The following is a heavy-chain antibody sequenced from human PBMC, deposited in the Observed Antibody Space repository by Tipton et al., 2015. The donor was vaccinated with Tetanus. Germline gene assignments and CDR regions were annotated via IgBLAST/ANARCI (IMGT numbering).Heavy chain of an antibody. Sequence: TLSLTCTVSGGSISSYYWSWIRQPPGKGLEWIGYIYYSGSTNYNPSLKSRVTISVDTSKNQFSLKLSSVTAADTAVYYCARAEMIPDNWFDPWGQGTLVTVSS. CDR3: ARAEMIPDNWFDP. CDR2: IYYSGST. D-gene: IGHD3-22*01. V-gene: IGHV4-59*01. J-gene: IGHJ5*02. CDR1: GGSISSYY.